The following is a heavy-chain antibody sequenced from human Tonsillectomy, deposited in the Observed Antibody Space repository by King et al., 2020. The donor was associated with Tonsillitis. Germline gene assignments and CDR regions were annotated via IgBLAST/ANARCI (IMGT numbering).Heavy chain of an antibody. D-gene: IGHD3-10*01. J-gene: IGHJ4*02. CDR3: AKDLRAWEIPFAY. CDR1: GFTFSSYG. Sequence: VQLVESGGGVVQPGGSLRLSCAASGFTFSSYGMHWVRQAPGKGLEWVAFIRYDGSNKYYADSVKGRFTISRDNSKNTLYLQMNSLRAEDTAVYYCAKDLRAWEIPFAYWGQGTLVTVSS. CDR2: IRYDGSNK. V-gene: IGHV3-30*02.